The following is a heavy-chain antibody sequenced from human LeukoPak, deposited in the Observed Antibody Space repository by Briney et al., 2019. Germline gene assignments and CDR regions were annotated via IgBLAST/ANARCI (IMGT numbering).Heavy chain of an antibody. CDR1: GFTFSSYG. V-gene: IGHV3-30*03. CDR3: ARGLRDIVVVPADFQFDY. J-gene: IGHJ4*02. CDR2: ISYDGSNK. D-gene: IGHD2-2*01. Sequence: GGSLRLSCAASGFTFSSYGMHWVRQAPGKGLEWVAVISYDGSNKYYADSVKGRFTISRDNSKNTLYLQMNSLRAEDTAVYYCARGLRDIVVVPADFQFDYWGQGTLVTVSS.